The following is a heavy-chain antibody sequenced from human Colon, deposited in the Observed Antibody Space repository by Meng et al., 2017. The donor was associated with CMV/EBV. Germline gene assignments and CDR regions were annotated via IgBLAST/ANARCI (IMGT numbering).Heavy chain of an antibody. Sequence: FTFGDFSMNWVRQAPGKGLEWVSSISSTSGYIYYADSVKGRFTISRDNAKNSLYLEMNSLRAEDTAVFYCARGTGFCTDGACYTFDSWGQGTLVTVSS. CDR1: FTFGDFS. D-gene: IGHD2-8*01. V-gene: IGHV3-21*06. CDR3: ARGTGFCTDGACYTFDS. J-gene: IGHJ4*02. CDR2: ISSTSGYI.